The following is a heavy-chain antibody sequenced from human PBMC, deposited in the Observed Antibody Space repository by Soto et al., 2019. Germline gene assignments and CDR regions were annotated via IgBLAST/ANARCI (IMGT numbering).Heavy chain of an antibody. CDR2: ISGSGGST. J-gene: IGHJ4*02. Sequence: GGSLRLSCAASGFTFSSYAMSWVRQAPGKGLEWVSAISGSGGSTYYADSVKGRFTIFRDNSKNTLYLQMNSLTAENTAVYYFAKEDLNAYVSSGYLHWGQGTLVTVSS. V-gene: IGHV3-23*01. D-gene: IGHD3-22*01. CDR3: AKEDLNAYVSSGYLH. CDR1: GFTFSSYA.